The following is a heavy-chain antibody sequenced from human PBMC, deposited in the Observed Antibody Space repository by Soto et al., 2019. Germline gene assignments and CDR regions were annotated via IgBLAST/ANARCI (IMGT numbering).Heavy chain of an antibody. D-gene: IGHD2-21*01. J-gene: IGHJ4*02. V-gene: IGHV3-33*06. CDR1: GFTFSDHG. Sequence: GGSLRLSCAASGFTFSDHGMHWVRQAPGKGLEWVAVIWYDGSNKYYTDSVKGRFTISRDNSENMLYLQMNSLRAEDTAVYYCAKGGRYEGASLIQIDSWGLGTLVTVSS. CDR3: AKGGRYEGASLIQIDS. CDR2: IWYDGSNK.